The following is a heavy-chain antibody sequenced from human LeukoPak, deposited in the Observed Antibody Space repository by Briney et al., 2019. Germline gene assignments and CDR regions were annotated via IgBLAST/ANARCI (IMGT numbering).Heavy chain of an antibody. CDR1: GFTFSSYW. CDR2: IKQDGSEK. D-gene: IGHD3-10*02. CDR3: ARREMFRYYYYMDV. V-gene: IGHV3-7*01. J-gene: IGHJ6*03. Sequence: GGSLRLSCAASGFTFSSYWMSWVRQAPGKGLEWVANIKQDGSEKYYVDSVKGRFTISRDNAKNSLYLQMNSLRAEDTAVYYCARREMFRYYYYMDVWGKGTTVTVSS.